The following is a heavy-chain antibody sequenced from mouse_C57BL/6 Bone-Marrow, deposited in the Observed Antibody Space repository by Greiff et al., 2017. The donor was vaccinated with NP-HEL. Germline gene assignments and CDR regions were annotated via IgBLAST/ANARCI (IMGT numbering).Heavy chain of an antibody. CDR1: GYSFTGYY. Sequence: EVKLQQSGPELVKPGASVKISCKASGYSFTGYYMNWVKQSPEKSLEWIGEINPSTGGTTYNQKFKAKATLTVDKSSSTAYMQLKSLTSEDSAVYYCARITTVAYWGQGTTLTVSS. D-gene: IGHD1-1*01. J-gene: IGHJ2*01. CDR3: ARITTVAY. CDR2: INPSTGGT. V-gene: IGHV1-42*01.